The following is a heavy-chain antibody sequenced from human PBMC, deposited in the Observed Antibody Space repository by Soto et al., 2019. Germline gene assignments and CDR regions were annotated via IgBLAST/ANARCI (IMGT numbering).Heavy chain of an antibody. Sequence: VQLVQSGGEVKKPGASVKVSCKASGYSFTSFGITWVRQAHGQGLEWMAWISTKLGNINYAPKFQGRVTVTTDRSTRTANMEVRSLRSDDTALYYCARGGDYGGWGYLDAWGQGTLVTVSS. D-gene: IGHD4-17*01. V-gene: IGHV1-18*04. CDR3: ARGGDYGGWGYLDA. CDR1: GYSFTSFG. J-gene: IGHJ5*02. CDR2: ISTKLGNI.